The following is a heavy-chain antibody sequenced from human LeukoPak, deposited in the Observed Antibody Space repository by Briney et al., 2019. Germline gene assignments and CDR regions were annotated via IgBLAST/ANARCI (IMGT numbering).Heavy chain of an antibody. CDR3: AKDQDVVHGDCAVNDY. CDR1: GFTFSNYV. V-gene: IGHV3-23*01. CDR2: ISSRGRTT. D-gene: IGHD2-21*02. J-gene: IGHJ4*02. Sequence: GGSLRLSCAASGFTFSNYVMSWVRQAPGKGLEWVSAISSRGRTTYYADSVKGRFTISRDNSKNTLYLQMNSLRAEDTAVYYCAKDQDVVHGDCAVNDYWGQGTLVAVSS.